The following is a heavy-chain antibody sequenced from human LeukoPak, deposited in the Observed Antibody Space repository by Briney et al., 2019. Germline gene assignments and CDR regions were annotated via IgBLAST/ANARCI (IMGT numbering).Heavy chain of an antibody. CDR3: AREGAYGSGSYEH. D-gene: IGHD3-10*01. CDR1: GSSVRGNY. J-gene: IGHJ4*02. CDR2: IYSGEST. V-gene: IGHV3-53*01. Sequence: GGSLRLSCAVSGSSVRGNYMSWVRQAPGKGLQWVSIIYSGESTHHADSVKGRFTISRDHSKNTLYLQMNRLRAEDTAVYYCAREGAYGSGSYEHWGQGTLVTVAS.